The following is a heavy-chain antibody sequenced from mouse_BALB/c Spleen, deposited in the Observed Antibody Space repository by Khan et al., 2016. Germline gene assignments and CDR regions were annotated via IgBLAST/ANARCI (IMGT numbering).Heavy chain of an antibody. D-gene: IGHD2-3*01. V-gene: IGHV1S81*02. Sequence: QVQLLQSGAELVKPGASVKLSCKASGYIFTSYYMYWMKQRPGQGLEWIGEINPCNGGTNFNEKFKRKATLTVDKSSSTSYIQLSSLTSEASAVYYYTRKFYDGYYERYYDVWEAGTSVTVSS. CDR3: TRKFYDGYYERYYDV. J-gene: IGHJ1*01. CDR2: INPCNGGT. CDR1: GYIFTSYY.